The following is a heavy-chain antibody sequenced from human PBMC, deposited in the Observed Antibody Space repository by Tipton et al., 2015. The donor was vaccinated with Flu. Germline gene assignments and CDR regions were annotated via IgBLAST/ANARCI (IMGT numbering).Heavy chain of an antibody. Sequence: LRLSCAASGFTFSRYAMTWVRQPPGQGLEWVGYIYNTGRVHYNPSLKSRVSMSVDTSRNQFTLQVTSVTAADTAVYFCSRDISGSGQNFDYWGPGTLVTVSS. CDR2: IYNTGRV. J-gene: IGHJ4*02. CDR3: SRDISGSGQNFDY. V-gene: IGHV4-4*08. D-gene: IGHD2-15*01. CDR1: GFTFSRYA.